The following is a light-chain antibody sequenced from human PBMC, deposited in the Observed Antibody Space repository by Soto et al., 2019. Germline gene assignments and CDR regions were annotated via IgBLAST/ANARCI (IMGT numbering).Light chain of an antibody. CDR1: NIGSKS. V-gene: IGLV3-21*04. J-gene: IGLJ1*01. Sequence: SYELTQPPSVSVAPGKTARITCGGNNIGSKSVHWYQQRPGQAPVLVIYYDSDRPSGIPERFSGSNSGNTATLTISRVEAGDEADYHCQVWDSSSDPLYVFGTGTKLTVL. CDR3: QVWDSSSDPLYV. CDR2: YDS.